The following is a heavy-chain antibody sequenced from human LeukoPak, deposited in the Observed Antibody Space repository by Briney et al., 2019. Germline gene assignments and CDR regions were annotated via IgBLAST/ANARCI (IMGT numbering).Heavy chain of an antibody. Sequence: LGESLKISCKGSGYSFTSYWIGWVRQMPGKGLEWMGIIYPGDSDTRYSPSFQGQVTISADKSISTAYLQWSSLKASDTAMYYCARGSYCSGGSCYFDYWGQGTLVTVSS. CDR3: ARGSYCSGGSCYFDY. CDR2: IYPGDSDT. V-gene: IGHV5-51*01. D-gene: IGHD2-15*01. J-gene: IGHJ4*02. CDR1: GYSFTSYW.